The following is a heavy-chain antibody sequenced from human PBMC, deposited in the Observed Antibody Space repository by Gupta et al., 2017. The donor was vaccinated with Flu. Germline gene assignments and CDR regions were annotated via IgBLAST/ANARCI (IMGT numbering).Heavy chain of an antibody. CDR2: IWYDGSNK. J-gene: IGHJ4*02. D-gene: IGHD1-26*01. Sequence: QVQLVESGGGVVQPGRSLRLSCAASGFTFSSYGMHWVRQAPGKGLEWVAVIWYDGSNKYYADSVKGRFTISRDNSKNTLYLQMNSLRAEDTAVYYCARGGHSGSYYPFDYWGQGTLVTVSS. CDR1: GFTFSSYG. CDR3: ARGGHSGSYYPFDY. V-gene: IGHV3-33*01.